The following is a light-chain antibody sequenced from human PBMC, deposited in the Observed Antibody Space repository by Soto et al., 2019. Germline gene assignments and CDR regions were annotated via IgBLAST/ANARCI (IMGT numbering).Light chain of an antibody. CDR1: QSISRW. CDR2: EAS. CDR3: QQYNSYPIT. J-gene: IGKJ5*01. Sequence: DLQTTQAPATLSASLGARVTITYRASQSISRWLTWYQQKPGKAPKLLIYEASSLQSGVPSRFSGSGSGTEVALTISGLQPDDGASDYCQQYNSYPITVGQGTRLEIK. V-gene: IGKV1-5*01.